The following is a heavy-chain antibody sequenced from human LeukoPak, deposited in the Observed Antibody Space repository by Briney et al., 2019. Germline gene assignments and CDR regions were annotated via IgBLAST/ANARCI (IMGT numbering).Heavy chain of an antibody. J-gene: IGHJ6*02. CDR3: AKSERDSVGPYYSFGMDV. D-gene: IGHD3-10*01. CDR2: INHSRRT. V-gene: IGHV4-34*01. Sequence: SETLSLTCAVRGGSFTGFYWIWIRQPPGKGLEWIGEINHSRRTSYNPSLKSRVTISVDTSKNQFSLKLTSVTAADTGVYYCAKSERDSVGPYYSFGMDVWGQGTTVTVS. CDR1: GGSFTGFY.